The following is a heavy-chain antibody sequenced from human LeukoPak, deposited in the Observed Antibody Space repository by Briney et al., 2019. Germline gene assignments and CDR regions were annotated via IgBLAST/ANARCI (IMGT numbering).Heavy chain of an antibody. CDR1: GFTFSSYG. Sequence: PGGSLRLSCAASGFTFSSYGMHWVRQAPGKGLEWVANIKQDGSEKYYVDSVKGRFTISRDNAKNSLYLQMNSLRAEDTAVYYCARERPHYGSGSPGDYWGQGTLVTVSS. D-gene: IGHD3-10*01. CDR2: IKQDGSEK. V-gene: IGHV3-7*01. J-gene: IGHJ4*02. CDR3: ARERPHYGSGSPGDY.